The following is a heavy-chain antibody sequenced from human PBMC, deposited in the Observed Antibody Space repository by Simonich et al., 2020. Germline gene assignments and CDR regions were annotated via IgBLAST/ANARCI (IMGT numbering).Heavy chain of an antibody. CDR2: ISGYNGNT. V-gene: IGHV1-18*01. Sequence: QVQLVQSGAEVKKPGASVKVSCKASGYTFTSYGISWGRQAPGQGLEWMGGISGYNGNTNYAQKLQGRGTMTTDTSTSTAYMELRSLRSDDTAVYYCARASRGTWWYYYFDYWGQGTLVTVSS. CDR3: ARASRGTWWYYYFDY. D-gene: IGHD2-15*01. J-gene: IGHJ4*02. CDR1: GYTFTSYG.